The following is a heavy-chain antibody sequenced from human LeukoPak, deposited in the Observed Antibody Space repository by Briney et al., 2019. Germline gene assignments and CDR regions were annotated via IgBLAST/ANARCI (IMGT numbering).Heavy chain of an antibody. D-gene: IGHD5-18*01. V-gene: IGHV4-59*01. Sequence: SETLSLTCTVSGSSISSYYWSWIRQPPGKGLEWIGYIYYSGSTNYNPSLKSRVTISVDTSKNQFSLKLSSVTAADTAVYYCARAIRGYSYGFLGGYYFDYWGQGTLVTVSS. CDR2: IYYSGST. CDR3: ARAIRGYSYGFLGGYYFDY. CDR1: GSSISSYY. J-gene: IGHJ4*02.